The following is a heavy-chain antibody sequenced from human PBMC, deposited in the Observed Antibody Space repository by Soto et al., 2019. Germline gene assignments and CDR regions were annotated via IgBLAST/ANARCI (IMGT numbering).Heavy chain of an antibody. CDR3: ARAIGLAGEY. CDR1: GYTFTSYA. D-gene: IGHD3-10*01. V-gene: IGHV1-3*01. J-gene: IGHJ4*02. CDR2: INAGKGNT. Sequence: QVQLVQSGAEVKKPGASVKVSCKASGYTFTSYAMHWVRQAPGQRLGWMGWINAGKGNTKYSKKFQGRVNIRRDTEASTAYRELRSLRSEGTDVYYGARAIGLAGEYWGQGTLVTVSS.